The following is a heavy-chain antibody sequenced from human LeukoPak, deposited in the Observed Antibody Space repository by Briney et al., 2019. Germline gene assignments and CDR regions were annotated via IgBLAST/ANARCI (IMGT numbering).Heavy chain of an antibody. CDR1: GGSISSYY. CDR2: IYHSGGT. CDR3: ARVNGDHLDY. Sequence: SENLSLTCTVSGGSISSYYWSWIRQAPGKGLEWIGYIYHSGGTNYNPSLKNRVTISVDTSKKQFSLRLSSVTAADTAVYYCARVNGDHLDYWGQGTLVTVSS. V-gene: IGHV4-59*01. J-gene: IGHJ4*02. D-gene: IGHD4-17*01.